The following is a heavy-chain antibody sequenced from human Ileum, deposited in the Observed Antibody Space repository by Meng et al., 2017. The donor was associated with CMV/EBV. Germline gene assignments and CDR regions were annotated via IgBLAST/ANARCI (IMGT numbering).Heavy chain of an antibody. V-gene: IGHV3-23*01. CDR3: AKDLTASSWYTRRNYCFHY. CDR1: FDNYA. CDR2: IRGRGDGT. Sequence: FDNYAISWVRQAPGKGLEWVSGIRGRGDGTLYAGSVMGRFTISRDNSNSTVYLEMNSLTAEDTAVYYCAKDLTASSWYTRRNYCFHYWGQGTLVTVSS. J-gene: IGHJ4*02. D-gene: IGHD6-13*01.